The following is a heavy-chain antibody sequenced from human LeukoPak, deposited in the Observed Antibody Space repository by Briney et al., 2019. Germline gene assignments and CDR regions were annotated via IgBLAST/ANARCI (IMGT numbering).Heavy chain of an antibody. CDR2: ISWNSGSI. D-gene: IGHD6-19*01. V-gene: IGHV3-9*01. CDR1: GFTFDDYA. Sequence: GRSLRLSCAASGFTFDDYAMHWVRQAPGKGLEWVSGISWNSGSIGYADSVKGRFTISRDNAKNSLYLQMNSLRAEDTALYYCAKIAVAGNYFDCWGQGTLVTVSS. CDR3: AKIAVAGNYFDC. J-gene: IGHJ4*02.